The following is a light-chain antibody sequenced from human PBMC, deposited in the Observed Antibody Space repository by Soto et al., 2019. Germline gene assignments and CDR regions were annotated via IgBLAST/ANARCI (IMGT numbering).Light chain of an antibody. CDR1: QSIGRW. CDR3: QQYYSTPVRYT. V-gene: IGKV1-5*01. J-gene: IGKJ2*01. Sequence: DIQMTQSPSTLSASVGDRVTITCRASQSIGRWLAWYQQKPGKTPKVLIYGASSLKSGVPSRFSGSGTGTEFTLTISSLQAEDVAVYYCQQYYSTPVRYTFGQGTKLEIK. CDR2: GAS.